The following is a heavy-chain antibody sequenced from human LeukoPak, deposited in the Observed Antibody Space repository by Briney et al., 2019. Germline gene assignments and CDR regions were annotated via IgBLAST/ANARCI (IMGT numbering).Heavy chain of an antibody. Sequence: SETLSLTCTVSAGSISSGGYYWSWIRQPAGKGLEWIGRIYTSGSTNYNPSLKSRVTISVDTSKNQFSLKLSSVTAADTAVYYCARERYSTMSRYFDYWGQGTLVTVSS. CDR3: ARERYSTMSRYFDY. CDR1: AGSISSGGYY. CDR2: IYTSGST. D-gene: IGHD3-10*02. J-gene: IGHJ4*02. V-gene: IGHV4-61*02.